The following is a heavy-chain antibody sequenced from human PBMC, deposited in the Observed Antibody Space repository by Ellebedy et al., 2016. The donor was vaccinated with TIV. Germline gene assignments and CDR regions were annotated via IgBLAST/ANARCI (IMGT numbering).Heavy chain of an antibody. CDR3: ARGAGEMGADWFDP. Sequence: AASVKVSCKASGYTFTSNDINWVRQATGQGLEWMGWMNANSGNTGYAQKFQGRVTMTRETAISTAYMELSSLTSEDTAVYYCARGAGEMGADWFDPWGQGTLVTVSS. CDR2: MNANSGNT. J-gene: IGHJ5*02. D-gene: IGHD5-24*01. V-gene: IGHV1-8*02. CDR1: GYTFTSND.